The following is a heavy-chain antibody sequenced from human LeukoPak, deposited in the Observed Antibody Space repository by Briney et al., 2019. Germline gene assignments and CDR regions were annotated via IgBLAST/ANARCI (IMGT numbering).Heavy chain of an antibody. V-gene: IGHV3-74*01. CDR1: GFTFSSYW. D-gene: IGHD2-2*01. CDR3: AREFYCTSASCHDY. J-gene: IGHJ4*02. Sequence: GGSLRLSCAASGFTFSSYWMHSVRQAPGKGLVWVSRINSDGSSTTYADSVKGRFAISRDNAKNTLYLQMNSLRAEDTAVYYCAREFYCTSASCHDYWGQGTLVTVSS. CDR2: INSDGSST.